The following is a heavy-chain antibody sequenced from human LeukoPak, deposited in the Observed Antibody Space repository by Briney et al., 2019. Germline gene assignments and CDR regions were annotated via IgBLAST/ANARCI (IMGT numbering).Heavy chain of an antibody. CDR1: GFTFRSYS. V-gene: IGHV3-21*01. CDR3: ARSSYSSSWYTQSFLSDYYMDV. Sequence: GGSLRLSCAASGFTFRSYSMNWVRQAPGKGLEWVSSISSSSSYISYADSVKGRFTISRDNAENSLYLQMNSLRAEDTAVYYCARSSYSSSWYTQSFLSDYYMDVWGKGTTVTVSS. J-gene: IGHJ6*03. CDR2: ISSSSSYI. D-gene: IGHD6-13*01.